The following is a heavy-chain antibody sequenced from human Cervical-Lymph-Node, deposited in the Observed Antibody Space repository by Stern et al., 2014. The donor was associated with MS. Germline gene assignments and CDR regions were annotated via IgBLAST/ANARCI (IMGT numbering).Heavy chain of an antibody. D-gene: IGHD5-18*01. J-gene: IGHJ4*02. CDR3: ARDKEDTNMAFRYFDN. CDR2: IYTTGST. Sequence: VQLVESGPGLVKPSQTLSLTCTVSGGSVGSGSYDWSWIRQPAGKGLEWIGRIYTTGSTYYNPSLKSRVSISIDTSKNQLSLKLPSVPAADTAVYYCARDKEDTNMAFRYFDNWGQGTLVTVSS. V-gene: IGHV4-61*02. CDR1: GGSVGSGSYD.